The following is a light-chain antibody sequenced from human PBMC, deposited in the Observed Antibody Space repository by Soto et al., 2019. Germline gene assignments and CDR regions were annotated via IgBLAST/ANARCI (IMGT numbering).Light chain of an antibody. V-gene: IGKV1-39*01. J-gene: IGKJ3*01. Sequence: DIQMTQSTSSLSASVGDTVTITCRASQNINSYLNWYQQKPGKAPQLLIYTASSLQGGVPSRFSGSGSGTDFTLTIRSLQPEDFATYYCQQSFSIPFTFVPGTQVDIK. CDR3: QQSFSIPFT. CDR2: TAS. CDR1: QNINSY.